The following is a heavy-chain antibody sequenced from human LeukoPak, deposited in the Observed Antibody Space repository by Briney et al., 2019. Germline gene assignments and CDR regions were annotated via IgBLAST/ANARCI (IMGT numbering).Heavy chain of an antibody. D-gene: IGHD3-10*01. CDR1: GGSISNGGYF. CDR3: ARVPKGRGTNFDY. Sequence: PSQTLSLTCTVSGGSISNGGYFWSWVRQHPGEGLEWIGYIYYSGSTYYNPSLKSRVTMSVDTSKNQFSLKLSSVTAADTAVYYCARVPKGRGTNFDYWGQGTLVTVSS. CDR2: IYYSGST. J-gene: IGHJ4*02. V-gene: IGHV4-31*03.